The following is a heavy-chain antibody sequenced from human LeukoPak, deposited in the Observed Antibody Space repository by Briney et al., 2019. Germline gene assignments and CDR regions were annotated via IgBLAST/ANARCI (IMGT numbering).Heavy chain of an antibody. CDR2: IYTSGST. D-gene: IGHD6-19*01. CDR1: GGSICSYY. V-gene: IGHV4-4*07. Sequence: SETLSLTCTVSGGSICSYYWSWIRQPAGKGLEWIGRIYTSGSTNHNPSLKSRVTISVDTSKNQFSLKLNSVTAAETAVYYCARGSSGGKHSAFDVWGQGTMVTVSS. CDR3: ARGSSGGKHSAFDV. J-gene: IGHJ3*01.